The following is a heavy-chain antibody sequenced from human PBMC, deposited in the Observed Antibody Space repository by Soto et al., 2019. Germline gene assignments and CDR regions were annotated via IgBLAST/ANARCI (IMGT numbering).Heavy chain of an antibody. Sequence: SETLSFTCTVSGGSIRSYYWRWIRHPPGKGLEWIGYIYYSGSTNYNPSLKSRVTISVDTSKNQFSLKLSSVTAADTAVYYCARGLGGKRSGAFDIWGQGTMVTVSS. CDR2: IYYSGST. J-gene: IGHJ3*02. D-gene: IGHD2-15*01. V-gene: IGHV4-59*01. CDR3: ARGLGGKRSGAFDI. CDR1: GGSIRSYY.